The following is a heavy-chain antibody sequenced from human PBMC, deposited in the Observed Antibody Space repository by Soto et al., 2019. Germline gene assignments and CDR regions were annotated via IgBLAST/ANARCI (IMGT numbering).Heavy chain of an antibody. CDR3: AREGRGKKAGYNGLVSLGY. V-gene: IGHV1-69*06. J-gene: IGHJ4*02. D-gene: IGHD2-2*02. CDR2: IIPIFNST. CDR1: GSRFSNYV. Sequence: SVKVSCKVSGSRFSNYVISWVRQAPGHGLEWLGRIIPIFNSTKYAQSFQGRVTITADKSTSTASLELSSLRSDDAAVYYCAREGRGKKAGYNGLVSLGYWGQGTLVTVSS.